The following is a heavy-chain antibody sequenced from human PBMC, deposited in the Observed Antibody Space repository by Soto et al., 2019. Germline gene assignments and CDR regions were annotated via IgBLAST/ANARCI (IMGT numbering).Heavy chain of an antibody. J-gene: IGHJ2*01. CDR2: ISGSGGST. CDR1: GFTFSSYA. V-gene: IGHV3-23*01. D-gene: IGHD3-22*01. CDR3: ASTVVVPGWYFDL. Sequence: EVQLLESGGGLVQPGGSLRLSCAASGFTFSSYAMSWVRQAPGKGLEWVSAISGSGGSTYYADSVKGRFTISRDNSKNTLYLQMNSLRAEDTAVYYCASTVVVPGWYFDLWGRGTLVTVSS.